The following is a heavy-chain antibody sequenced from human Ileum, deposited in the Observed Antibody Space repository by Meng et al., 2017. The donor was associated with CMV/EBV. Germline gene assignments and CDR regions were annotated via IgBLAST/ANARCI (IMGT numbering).Heavy chain of an antibody. CDR2: IGGSGDLT. CDR1: GFAFSSNV. J-gene: IGHJ4*02. V-gene: IGHV3-23*01. CDR3: VKTTRSPYS. D-gene: IGHD1-14*01. Sequence: SCAASGFAFSSNVMNWVRRAPGKGLEWVSSIGGSGDLTWYADSVRGRFTISRDNSKNTVFLHMNSLRADDTAVYFCVKTTRSPYSWGQGTLVTVSS.